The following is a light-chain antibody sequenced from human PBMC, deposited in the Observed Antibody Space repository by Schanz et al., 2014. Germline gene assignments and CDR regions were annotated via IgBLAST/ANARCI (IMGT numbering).Light chain of an antibody. V-gene: IGKV3-20*01. Sequence: EIVLTQSPATLSLSPGERATLSCRVSQSVGTYLAWYQQKPGQAPRLLIFGASSRATGVPDRFSASGSGTDFTLTITRLEPEDFAVYYCQQYGSSRFTFGPGTTVHLK. CDR1: QSVGTY. J-gene: IGKJ3*01. CDR3: QQYGSSRFT. CDR2: GAS.